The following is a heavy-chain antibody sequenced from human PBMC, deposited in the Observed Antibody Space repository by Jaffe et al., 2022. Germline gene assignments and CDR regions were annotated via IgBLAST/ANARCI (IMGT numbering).Heavy chain of an antibody. J-gene: IGHJ3*02. D-gene: IGHD2-15*01. CDR2: IYSGGST. V-gene: IGHV3-53*02. CDR1: GFTVSSNY. Sequence: EVQLVETGGGLIQPGGSLRLSCAASGFTVSSNYMSWVRQAPGKGLEWVSVIYSGGSTYYADSVKGRFTISRDNSKNTLYLQMNSLRAEDTAVYYCARDRPFPGKGVVAAPDDAFDIWGQGTMVTVSS. CDR3: ARDRPFPGKGVVAAPDDAFDI.